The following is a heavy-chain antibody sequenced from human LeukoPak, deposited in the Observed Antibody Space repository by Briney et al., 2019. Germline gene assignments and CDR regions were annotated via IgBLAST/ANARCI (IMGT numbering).Heavy chain of an antibody. CDR3: AHRAGVDGDLDY. J-gene: IGHJ4*02. D-gene: IGHD4-17*01. Sequence: KMSGPTLVNPTQTLTLTCTFSGFSLSTSGVGVGWIRQPPGKALEWLALIFWDDDKRYSPSLRSRLTITKDTSKNLVVLTMTNMDPVDTATYYYAHRAGVDGDLDYWGQGTLVTVSS. CDR2: IFWDDDK. CDR1: GFSLSTSGVG. V-gene: IGHV2-5*02.